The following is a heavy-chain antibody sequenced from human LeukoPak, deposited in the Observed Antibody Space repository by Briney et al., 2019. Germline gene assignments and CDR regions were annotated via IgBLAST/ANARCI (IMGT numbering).Heavy chain of an antibody. J-gene: IGHJ4*02. CDR2: ILGSGGST. CDR1: GFTFGNYA. V-gene: IGHV3-23*01. D-gene: IGHD3-9*01. Sequence: GASLRLSCAASGFTFGNYAMSWVRQAPGKGLEWVSAILGSGGSTYYADSVKGRFTVSRDNSKSTLYLQMNSLRAEDTALYYCAKWGDYDVLTGHYVPVYWGQGALVTVSS. CDR3: AKWGDYDVLTGHYVPVY.